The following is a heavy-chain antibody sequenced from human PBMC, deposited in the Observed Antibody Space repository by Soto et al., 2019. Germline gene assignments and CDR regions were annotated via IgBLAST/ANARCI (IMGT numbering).Heavy chain of an antibody. V-gene: IGHV3-23*01. Sequence: PGGSLRLSCAASGFTLSTYTMNWVRQAPGKGLEWVSGIIQNGETYYTGSVKGRFTISRDNSKNMVYLQMDSLRADDTALYYCAKDRQPDGIWTFDYWGQGTLVTV. CDR1: GFTLSTYT. D-gene: IGHD3-9*01. CDR3: AKDRQPDGIWTFDY. J-gene: IGHJ4*02. CDR2: IIQNGET.